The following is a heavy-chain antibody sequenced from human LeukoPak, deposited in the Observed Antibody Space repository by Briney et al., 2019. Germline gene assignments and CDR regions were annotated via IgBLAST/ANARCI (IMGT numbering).Heavy chain of an antibody. V-gene: IGHV3-23*01. CDR2: ISGSGGST. CDR3: AKDGGYGIALAARGNWFDP. J-gene: IGHJ5*02. Sequence: GGSLRLSCAASGFTFSSYAMSWVRQAPGKGLEWVSAISGSGGSTYYADSVKGRFTISRDNSKNTLYLQMNSLRAEDTAVYYCAKDGGYGIALAARGNWFDPWGQGTLVTVSS. CDR1: GFTFSSYA. D-gene: IGHD6-19*01.